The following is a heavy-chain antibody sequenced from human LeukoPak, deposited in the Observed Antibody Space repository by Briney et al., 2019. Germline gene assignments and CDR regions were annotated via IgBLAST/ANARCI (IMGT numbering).Heavy chain of an antibody. J-gene: IGHJ4*02. V-gene: IGHV3-33*01. CDR3: ARDGAAMEFDY. Sequence: GGSLRLSCAASGFSFSSYGMHWVRQAPGKGLEWVAVIWYDGSNKYYADSVKGRFTISRENSKNTLYLQMNSLRAEDTAVYYCARDGAAMEFDYWGQGTLVTVSS. CDR2: IWYDGSNK. D-gene: IGHD5-18*01. CDR1: GFSFSSYG.